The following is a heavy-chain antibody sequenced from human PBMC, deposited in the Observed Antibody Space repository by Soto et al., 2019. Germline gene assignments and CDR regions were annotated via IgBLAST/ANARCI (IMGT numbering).Heavy chain of an antibody. D-gene: IGHD1-1*01. CDR1: GGSISSGGYS. Sequence: QLQLQESGSGLVRPSQTLSLTCAVSGGSISSGGYSWNWIRQPPGKGLAWIGYIYHSGSTLYNPSLKGPVTISVDKSKHQFSLKLSSVTAADTAVYYCARDQLEGNWFDPWGQGTLVTVSS. J-gene: IGHJ5*02. V-gene: IGHV4-30-2*01. CDR3: ARDQLEGNWFDP. CDR2: IYHSGST.